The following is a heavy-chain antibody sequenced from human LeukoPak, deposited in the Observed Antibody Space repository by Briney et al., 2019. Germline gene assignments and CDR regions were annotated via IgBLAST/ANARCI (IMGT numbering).Heavy chain of an antibody. CDR2: IKQDGGEK. D-gene: IGHD3-10*01. CDR3: AREDYYGSGSYYN. J-gene: IGHJ4*02. Sequence: GGSLRLSCSASGFPFSSYWMTWVRQAPGKGLEWVANIKQDGGEKYYVDSVKGRFTISRDNAKNSVYLQMNSLRAEDTAVYYCAREDYYGSGSYYNWGQGTLVTVSS. V-gene: IGHV3-7*01. CDR1: GFPFSSYW.